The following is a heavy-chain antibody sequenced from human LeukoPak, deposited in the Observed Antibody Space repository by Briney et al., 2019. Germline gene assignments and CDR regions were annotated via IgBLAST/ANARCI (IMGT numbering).Heavy chain of an antibody. D-gene: IGHD2-15*01. J-gene: IGHJ3*02. CDR3: ARDIVAVVAAKRDDAFDI. Sequence: GGSLRLSCAASGFTFSSYSMNWVRQAPGKGLEWVSSISSSSSYIYYADSVKGRFTISRDNAKNSLYLQMNSLRAEDTAVYYCARDIVAVVAAKRDDAFDIWGQGTMVTVSS. CDR1: GFTFSSYS. CDR2: ISSSSSYI. V-gene: IGHV3-21*01.